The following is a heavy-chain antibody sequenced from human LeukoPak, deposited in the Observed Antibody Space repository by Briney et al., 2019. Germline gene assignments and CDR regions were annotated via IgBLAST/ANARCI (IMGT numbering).Heavy chain of an antibody. J-gene: IGHJ4*02. D-gene: IGHD6-13*01. V-gene: IGHV4-39*07. CDR3: AREVAAAGTKY. CDR1: GGSISSSSYY. CDR2: IYYSGST. Sequence: SETLSLTCTVSGGSISSSSYYWGWIRQPPGKGLEWIGSIYYSGSTYYNPSLKSRVTISVDTSKNQFSLKLSSVTAADTAVYYCAREVAAAGTKYWGQGTLVTVSS.